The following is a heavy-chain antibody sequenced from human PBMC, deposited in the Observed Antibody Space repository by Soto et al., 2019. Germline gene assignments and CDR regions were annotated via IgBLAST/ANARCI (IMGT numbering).Heavy chain of an antibody. CDR3: ARGLRVYDLFSGPLGDV. J-gene: IGHJ6*02. CDR1: GGSFNDYH. Sequence: QVQLQQWGAGLLKPSEPLSLSCAVYGGSFNDYHWTRIRQPPGKGLKRIGEVDPSGSTNYSPSLKSRVTIPVATSKNEVSLKLSFVTGAATAVYCCARGLRVYDLFSGPLGDVWGQGTAVIVSS. V-gene: IGHV4-34*01. CDR2: VDPSGST. D-gene: IGHD3-3*01.